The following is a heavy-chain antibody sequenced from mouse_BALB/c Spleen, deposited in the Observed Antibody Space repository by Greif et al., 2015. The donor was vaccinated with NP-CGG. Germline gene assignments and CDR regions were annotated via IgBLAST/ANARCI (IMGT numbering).Heavy chain of an antibody. Sequence: VQRVESGAELVRPGTSVKVSCKASGYAFTNYLIEWVKQRPGQGLEWIGVINPGSGGTNYNGKFKGKATLTADKSSSTAYMQLSSLTSDDSAVYFCARLYPSAYWGQGTLVTVSA. CDR1: GYAFTNYL. CDR2: INPGSGGT. J-gene: IGHJ3*01. CDR3: ARLYPSAY. V-gene: IGHV1-54*03. D-gene: IGHD2-3*01.